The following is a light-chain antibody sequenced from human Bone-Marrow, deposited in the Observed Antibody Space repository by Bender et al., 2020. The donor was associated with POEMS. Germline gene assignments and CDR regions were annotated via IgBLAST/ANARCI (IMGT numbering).Light chain of an antibody. J-gene: IGLJ1*01. CDR3: CSYADGSIPYV. V-gene: IGLV2-23*01. Sequence: QSALTQPASVSGSPGQSITIYCTGTSSDVGHYDLVSWYQQHPGKAPKLMIYEGTKRPTGVSSRFSGSTSGNTASLTISGLQAEDEADYYCCSYADGSIPYVFGTGTKVTVL. CDR2: EGT. CDR1: SSDVGHYDL.